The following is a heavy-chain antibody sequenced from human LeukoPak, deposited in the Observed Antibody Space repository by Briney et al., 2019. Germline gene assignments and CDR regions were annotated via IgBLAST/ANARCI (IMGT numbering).Heavy chain of an antibody. Sequence: PSETLSLTCTVSGGSISSYYWSWIRQPPGKGLEWIGYIYYSGSTNYNPSLKSRVTISVDTSKNQFSLKLSSVTAADTAVCYCARSKATYYDFWSGYFFDYWGQGTLVTVSS. D-gene: IGHD3-3*01. J-gene: IGHJ4*02. CDR3: ARSKATYYDFWSGYFFDY. CDR2: IYYSGST. V-gene: IGHV4-59*08. CDR1: GGSISSYY.